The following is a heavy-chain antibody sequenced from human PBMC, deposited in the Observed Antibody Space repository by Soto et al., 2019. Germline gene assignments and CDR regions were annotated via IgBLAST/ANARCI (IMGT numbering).Heavy chain of an antibody. CDR2: IIPIFGTA. CDR3: ARPFQSWPGGWYFDL. Sequence: QVQLVQSGAEVKKPGSSVKVSCKASGGTFSSYSINWVRQAPGQGLEWMGGIIPIFGTANYAPKFQGRVTLTADESTSTAHMELSSLRNEDTAVYYCARPFQSWPGGWYFDLWGRGPLVTVSS. J-gene: IGHJ2*01. CDR1: GGTFSSYS. V-gene: IGHV1-69*01. D-gene: IGHD3-16*01.